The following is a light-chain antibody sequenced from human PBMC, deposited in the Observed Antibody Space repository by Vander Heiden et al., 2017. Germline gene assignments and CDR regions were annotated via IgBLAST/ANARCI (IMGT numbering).Light chain of an antibody. CDR3: QQDGSSPYT. CDR1: QSVSSSY. CDR2: GAS. V-gene: IGKV3-20*01. J-gene: IGKJ2*01. Sequence: EIVLTQSPGTLSLSPGERATLSCRASQSVSSSYLAWYQQKPGQAPRLLIYGASSRATGIPDRFSGSGSGTDFTLLISRLEPEDFAVYYCQQDGSSPYTFGQGTKLEIK.